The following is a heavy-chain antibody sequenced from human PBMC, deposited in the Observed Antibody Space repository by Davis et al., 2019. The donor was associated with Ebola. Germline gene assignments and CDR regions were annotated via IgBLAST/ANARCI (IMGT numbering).Heavy chain of an antibody. CDR1: GYTFTSYY. CDR2: INPSGGST. CDR3: ARFGGALDAFDI. D-gene: IGHD3-16*01. J-gene: IGHJ3*02. Sequence: ASVKVSCKASGYTFTSYYMHWVRQAPGQGLEWMGIINPSGGSTSYAQKFQGRVTMTRDTSTSTVYMELRSLRSDDTAVYYCARFGGALDAFDIWGQGTMVTVSS. V-gene: IGHV1-46*01.